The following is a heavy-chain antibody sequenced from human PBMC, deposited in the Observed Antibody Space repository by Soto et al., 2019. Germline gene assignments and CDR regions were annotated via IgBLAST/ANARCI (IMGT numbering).Heavy chain of an antibody. Sequence: SLRLSCAASGFTLSSYSMNWVRQAPGKGLEWVSYISSSSSTIYYADSVKGRFTISRDNAKNSLYLQMNSLRAEDTAVYYCAKETVPGTFTYWGQGTLVTVS. J-gene: IGHJ4*02. CDR1: GFTLSSYS. CDR2: ISSSSSTI. V-gene: IGHV3-48*01. CDR3: AKETVPGTFTY. D-gene: IGHD6-13*01.